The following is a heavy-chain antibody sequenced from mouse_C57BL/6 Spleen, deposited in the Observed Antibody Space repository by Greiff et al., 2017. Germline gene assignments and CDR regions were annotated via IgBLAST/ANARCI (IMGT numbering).Heavy chain of an antibody. D-gene: IGHD1-1*01. CDR2: IDPEDGET. CDR3: AHYYYGSSYFDY. CDR1: GFNIKDYY. Sequence: VHVKQSGAELVKPGASVKLSCTASGFNIKDYYMHWVKQRTEQGLEWIGRIDPEDGETKYAPKFQGKATITADTSSNTAYLQLSSLTSEDTAVYYCAHYYYGSSYFDYWGQGTTLTVSS. J-gene: IGHJ2*01. V-gene: IGHV14-2*01.